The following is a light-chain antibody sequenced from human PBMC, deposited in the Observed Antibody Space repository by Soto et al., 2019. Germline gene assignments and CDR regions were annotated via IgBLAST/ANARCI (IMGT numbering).Light chain of an antibody. CDR3: GSWDSRLSAYV. CDR1: SSNIGAGYD. Sequence: QSVLTQPPSVSGAPGQRVTISCTGSSSNIGAGYDVHWYQQLPGTAPKLLIYDDNKRPSGIPDRFSGSKSGTSATLGITGFQTGDEADYYCGSWDSRLSAYVFGTGTRSPS. V-gene: IGLV1-51*01. CDR2: DDN. J-gene: IGLJ1*01.